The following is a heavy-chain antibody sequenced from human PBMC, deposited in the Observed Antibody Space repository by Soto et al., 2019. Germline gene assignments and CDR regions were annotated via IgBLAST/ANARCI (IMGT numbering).Heavy chain of an antibody. D-gene: IGHD2-2*01. J-gene: IGHJ5*02. Sequence: QVQLQESGPGLVKPSQTLSLTCSVSGDYIHVGGYYWTWIRQRPGKGLEWMGYISYTGKTYYNTSLESRLTMSVDRSKNQFSLRLTSVTAADTAVYFCGRDLTSNANCIDPWGQGTLVTVSS. CDR2: ISYTGKT. V-gene: IGHV4-30-4*01. CDR3: GRDLTSNANCIDP. CDR1: GDYIHVGGYY.